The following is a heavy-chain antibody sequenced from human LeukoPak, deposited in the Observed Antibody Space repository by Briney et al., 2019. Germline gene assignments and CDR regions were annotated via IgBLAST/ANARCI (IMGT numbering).Heavy chain of an antibody. V-gene: IGHV4-59*12. CDR1: GGSISSYY. J-gene: IGHJ4*02. CDR3: ARDLECSSTSCFDY. CDR2: IYYSGST. D-gene: IGHD2-2*01. Sequence: PSETLSLTCTVSGGSISSYYWSWIRQPPGKGLEWIGYIYYSGSTNYNPSLKSRVTISVDTSKNQFSLKLSSVTAADTAVYYCARDLECSSTSCFDYWGQGTLVTVSS.